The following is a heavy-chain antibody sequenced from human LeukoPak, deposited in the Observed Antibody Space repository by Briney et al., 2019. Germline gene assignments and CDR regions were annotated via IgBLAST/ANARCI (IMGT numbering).Heavy chain of an antibody. CDR1: GFTFSSIA. V-gene: IGHV3-23*01. CDR2: ISGSGGGT. CDR3: AKDLGRYRNNFFDY. J-gene: IGHJ4*02. D-gene: IGHD1-26*01. Sequence: GGSLGLSCAASGFTFSSIAMSWVRQAPDKGLEWVSTISGSGGGTYYADSVKGRFTISRDDSKNTLYLQMNSLRADDTAVYYCAKDLGRYRNNFFDYWGQGNLVTVSS.